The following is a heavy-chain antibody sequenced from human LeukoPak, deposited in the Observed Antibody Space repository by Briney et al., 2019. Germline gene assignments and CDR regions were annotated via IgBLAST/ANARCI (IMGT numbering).Heavy chain of an antibody. D-gene: IGHD3-10*01. Sequence: SETLSLTCRVSGGSISSYYWSWIRQPPGKGLEWIGYIYYSGSTNYNPSLKSRVTISVDTSKNQFSLKLSSVTAADTAVYYCARQHGSGSPFDYWGQGTLVTVSS. J-gene: IGHJ4*02. CDR1: GGSISSYY. V-gene: IGHV4-59*08. CDR3: ARQHGSGSPFDY. CDR2: IYYSGST.